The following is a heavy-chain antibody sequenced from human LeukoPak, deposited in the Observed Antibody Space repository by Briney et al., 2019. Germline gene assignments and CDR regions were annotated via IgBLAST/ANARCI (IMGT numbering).Heavy chain of an antibody. D-gene: IGHD2-15*01. J-gene: IGHJ5*02. Sequence: GGSLRLSCAASGFTFSSYWMHWVRHAPGKGPVWVSRINNDGSGTTYADSVKGRFTISRGDAKNTLYLQMNSLRAEDTAVYYCVRGGESTWSWGQGTLVTVSS. CDR3: VRGGESTWS. CDR2: INNDGSGT. V-gene: IGHV3-74*01. CDR1: GFTFSSYW.